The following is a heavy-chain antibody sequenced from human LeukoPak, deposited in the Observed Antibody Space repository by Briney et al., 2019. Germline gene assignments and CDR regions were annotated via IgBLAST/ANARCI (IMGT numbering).Heavy chain of an antibody. CDR3: ARATHSKRGYYYYGMDV. J-gene: IGHJ6*04. D-gene: IGHD4-11*01. V-gene: IGHV4-59*01. CDR2: IYYSGST. Sequence: SETLSLTCTVSGGSISSYYWSWIRQPPGKGLEWIGYIYYSGSTNYNPSLKSRVTISVDTSKNQFSLKLSSVTAADTAVYYCARATHSKRGYYYYGMDVWGKGTTVTVSS. CDR1: GGSISSYY.